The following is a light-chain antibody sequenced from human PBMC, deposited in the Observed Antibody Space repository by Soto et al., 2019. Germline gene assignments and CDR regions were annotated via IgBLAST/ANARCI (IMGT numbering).Light chain of an antibody. V-gene: IGKV3-20*01. Sequence: EIVLTQSPGTLSLSPGERVTLSCRASQSVSSNYLAWYQQKPGQAPRLLIYGASSRATGIPDRFSGSESGTDFTLTISRLEPADFAVYYCQYYGSSSTFGQGTKVDIK. CDR1: QSVSSNY. CDR3: QYYGSSST. J-gene: IGKJ1*01. CDR2: GAS.